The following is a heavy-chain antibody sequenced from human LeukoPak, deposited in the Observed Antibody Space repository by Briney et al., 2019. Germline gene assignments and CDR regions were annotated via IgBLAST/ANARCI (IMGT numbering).Heavy chain of an antibody. CDR1: GFTVTSNY. J-gene: IGHJ6*02. Sequence: TGGSLRLSCAASGFTVTSNYMAWVRQAPGKGLEWVSLIYGGGSTYYAASVKGRFTISRDNSKNTLFLQMNSLRAEDTAVYYCARGSCGGDWYYYHYATDVRGRGATVTVSS. V-gene: IGHV3-66*01. CDR2: IYGGGST. CDR3: ARGSCGGDWYYYHYATDV. D-gene: IGHD2-21*02.